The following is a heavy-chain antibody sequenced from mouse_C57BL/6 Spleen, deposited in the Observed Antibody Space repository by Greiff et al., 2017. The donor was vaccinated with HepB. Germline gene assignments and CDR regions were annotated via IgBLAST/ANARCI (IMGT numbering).Heavy chain of an antibody. CDR1: GYAFSSSW. CDR2: IYPGDGDT. D-gene: IGHD2-10*02. CDR3: ARVGYGNYPFYYYAMDY. J-gene: IGHJ4*01. Sequence: QVQLQQSGPELVKPGASVKISCKASGYAFSSSWMNWVKQRPGKGLEWIGRIYPGDGDTNYNGKFKGKATLTADKSSSTAYMQLSSLTSEDSAVYFCARVGYGNYPFYYYAMDYWGQGTSVTVSS. V-gene: IGHV1-82*01.